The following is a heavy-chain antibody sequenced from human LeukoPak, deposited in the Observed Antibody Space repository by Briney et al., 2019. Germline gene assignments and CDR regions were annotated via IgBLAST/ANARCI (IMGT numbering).Heavy chain of an antibody. J-gene: IGHJ4*02. CDR1: GGSISSNSNY. CDR2: ISYDGST. CDR3: ARQALWFFDH. Sequence: SETLSLTCTVSGGSISSNSNYWAWIRQPPGRGLEWIGSISYDGSTYYSPSLESRVTISVDTSKNQFSLNLSSVTAADTAVYYCARQALWFFDHWGQGTLVTVSS. D-gene: IGHD2-21*01. V-gene: IGHV4-39*01.